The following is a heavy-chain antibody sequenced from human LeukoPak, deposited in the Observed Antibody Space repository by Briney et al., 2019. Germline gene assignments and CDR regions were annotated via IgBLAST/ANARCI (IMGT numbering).Heavy chain of an antibody. CDR3: AKDMEGAARRCYFDY. CDR2: ISGSGGST. CDR1: GFTFSSYA. D-gene: IGHD6-6*01. Sequence: GGSLRLSCAASGFTFSSYAMSWVRQAPGKGLEWVSAISGSGGSTYYADSVKGRFTISRDNSKNTLYPQMNSLRAEDTAVYYCAKDMEGAARRCYFDYWGQGTLVTVSS. V-gene: IGHV3-23*01. J-gene: IGHJ4*02.